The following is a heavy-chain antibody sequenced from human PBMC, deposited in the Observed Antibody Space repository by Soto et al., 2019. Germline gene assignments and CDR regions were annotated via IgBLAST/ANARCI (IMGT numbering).Heavy chain of an antibody. Sequence: SETLSLTCTVSGGSISSYYWNWIRQPPGKGLEWIGYIYYSGSTNYNPSLKSRVTISVDTSKNQFSLKLSSVTAADTAVYYCARSITMVRGVIYMAFDIWGQGTMVTVSS. CDR3: ARSITMVRGVIYMAFDI. V-gene: IGHV4-59*08. CDR2: IYYSGST. CDR1: GGSISSYY. D-gene: IGHD3-10*01. J-gene: IGHJ3*02.